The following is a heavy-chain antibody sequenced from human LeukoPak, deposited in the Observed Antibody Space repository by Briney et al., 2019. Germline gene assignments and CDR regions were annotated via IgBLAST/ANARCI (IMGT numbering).Heavy chain of an antibody. CDR2: TTAGGDYT. J-gene: IGHJ4*02. V-gene: IGHV3-23*01. CDR1: GFTFSNNA. CDR3: ARGNIVGATAFEY. Sequence: GGSLRLSCAASGFTFSNNAMSWVRQAPGKGLEWVSATTAGGDYTYYADSVKGRFTISRDNSKNTLFLQMISLRVEDTAVYYCARGNIVGATAFEYWGQGTLVSVSS. D-gene: IGHD1-26*01.